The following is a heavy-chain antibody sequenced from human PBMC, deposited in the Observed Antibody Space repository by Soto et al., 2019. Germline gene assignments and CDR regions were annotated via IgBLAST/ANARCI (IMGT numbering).Heavy chain of an antibody. D-gene: IGHD2-15*01. Sequence: QVQLQQWGAGLLKPSETLSLTCAVYGGSFSGYYWSWIRQPPGKGLEWIGEINHSGSTNYNPSLKSRVTISVDTSKNQFSLKLSSVTAADTAVYYCARKGGIFFVARPPTTFDYWGQGTLVTVSS. CDR2: INHSGST. CDR1: GGSFSGYY. V-gene: IGHV4-34*01. J-gene: IGHJ4*02. CDR3: ARKGGIFFVARPPTTFDY.